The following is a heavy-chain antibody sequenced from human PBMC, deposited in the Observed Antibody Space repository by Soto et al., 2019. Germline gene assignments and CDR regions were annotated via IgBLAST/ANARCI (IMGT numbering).Heavy chain of an antibody. CDR1: GISLSTSGVG. CDR2: IYWDDDK. CDR3: AHRPFHGSSASCYRGIWFDP. D-gene: IGHD2-2*01. V-gene: IGHV2-5*02. J-gene: IGHJ5*02. Sequence: QITLKESGPTLVKPTQTLTLTCTFSGISLSTSGVGVGWIRQPPGKALEWLALIYWDDDKRYTPSLKRRLTLTKETTKNQVVVTQTNMDHGDSDTYYFAHRPFHGSSASCYRGIWFDPWGQGTLVTVCS.